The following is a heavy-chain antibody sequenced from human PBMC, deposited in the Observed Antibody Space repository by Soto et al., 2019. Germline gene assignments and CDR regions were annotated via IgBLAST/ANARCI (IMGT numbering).Heavy chain of an antibody. J-gene: IGHJ5*02. Sequence: PGTLSLTCTVSGRSIRSYYWSWIRQPPGKGLEWIGYIYYSGSTNYNPSLKRRVSISVDTSKHQFALKRSSVTAADTAVYYCARDRGRTVLRWFDPWGQGTLGTVAS. CDR2: IYYSGST. CDR3: ARDRGRTVLRWFDP. D-gene: IGHD3-10*01. CDR1: GRSIRSYY. V-gene: IGHV4-59*01.